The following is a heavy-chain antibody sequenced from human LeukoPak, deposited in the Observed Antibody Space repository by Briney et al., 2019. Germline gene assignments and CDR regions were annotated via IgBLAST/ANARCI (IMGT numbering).Heavy chain of an antibody. D-gene: IGHD1-1*01. CDR2: ISGDDGST. J-gene: IGHJ6*02. CDR3: AKDLVPTTGTTLLIHYGLDV. CDR1: GFNFDDYA. Sequence: GGSLRLSRAASGFNFDDYAMHWVRQAPGKGLEWVSLISGDDGSTYYADSVKGRFTISRDNSKKSLYLQMNSLISEDTALYYCAKDLVPTTGTTLLIHYGLDVWGQGTTVTVSS. V-gene: IGHV3-43*02.